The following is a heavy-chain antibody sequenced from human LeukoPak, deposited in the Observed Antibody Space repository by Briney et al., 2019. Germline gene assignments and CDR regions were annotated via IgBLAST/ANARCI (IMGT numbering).Heavy chain of an antibody. J-gene: IGHJ4*02. Sequence: QPGGSLRLSCAAAGFTFSTYAMSWVRQPAGKGLEWGITITGGGGTTNYAASVKGRFTISRDNTKNTLYLPVNSLRAEDTAVYDCARDPPYRGWGQGTLVTVSS. CDR1: GFTFSTYA. CDR3: ARDPPYRG. CDR2: ITGGGGTT. V-gene: IGHV3-23*01. D-gene: IGHD1-26*01.